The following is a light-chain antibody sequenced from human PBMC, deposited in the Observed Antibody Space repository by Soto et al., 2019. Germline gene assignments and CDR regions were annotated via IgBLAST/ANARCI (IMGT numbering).Light chain of an antibody. CDR3: QKYDRAPT. Sequence: DIQMTQSSAPLSASVGDSVTVXFRPSQGIGTALAWYQQKPGAVPNXRVQTASTLQSGVPSRFSGSGSGTDYTLTISSLQPEDVATYYCQKYDRAPTFGPGTKVDI. CDR2: TAS. CDR1: QGIGTA. V-gene: IGKV1-27*01. J-gene: IGKJ1*01.